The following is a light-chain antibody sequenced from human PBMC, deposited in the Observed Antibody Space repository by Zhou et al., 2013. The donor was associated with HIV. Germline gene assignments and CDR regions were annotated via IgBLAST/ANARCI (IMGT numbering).Light chain of an antibody. CDR3: QQSNDRPRT. J-gene: IGKJ4*01. CDR2: DAS. V-gene: IGKV1-33*01. CDR1: QDIKNN. Sequence: DIQMTQSPPSLSASVGDGLTIICQASQDIKNNLNWYQQKTGKAPSLLIYDASNLETGVPSRFSGSGSGTHFTLNITRLGPEDIATYYCQQSNDRPRTFGGGTRGGDQT.